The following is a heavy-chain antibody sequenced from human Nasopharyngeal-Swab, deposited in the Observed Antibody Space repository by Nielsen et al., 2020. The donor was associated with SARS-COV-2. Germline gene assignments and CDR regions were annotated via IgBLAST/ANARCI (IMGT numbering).Heavy chain of an antibody. CDR3: ARGPIVNRERYSSMAA. V-gene: IGHV1-8*01. CDR1: GYTFTSYD. D-gene: IGHD2-21*01. CDR2: MNPNSGNT. J-gene: IGHJ6*03. Sequence: ASVKVSCKASGYTFTSYDINWVRQATGQGLEWMGWMNPNSGNTGYAQKFQGRVTMTRNTSISTAYMELSSLRSEDTAVYYCARGPIVNRERYSSMAAGGKGTTVTVSS.